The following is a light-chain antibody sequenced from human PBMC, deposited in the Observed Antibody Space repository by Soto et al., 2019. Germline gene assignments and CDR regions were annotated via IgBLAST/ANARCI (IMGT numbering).Light chain of an antibody. V-gene: IGLV1-40*01. Sequence: QSVLTQPPSVSGAPGQRVTISCTGSNSNFRAGYDVHWYQQLPGTAPKVLIYGNTNRPSGVPDRFSASKSDNSASLAITGLRAEDEADYYCQSYDRDLGGAIFGTGTKVTVL. CDR2: GNT. CDR1: NSNFRAGYD. CDR3: QSYDRDLGGAI. J-gene: IGLJ1*01.